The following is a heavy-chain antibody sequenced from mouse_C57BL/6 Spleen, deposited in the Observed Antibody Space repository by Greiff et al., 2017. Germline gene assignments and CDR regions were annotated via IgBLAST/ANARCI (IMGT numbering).Heavy chain of an antibody. CDR2: ISSGGSYN. Sequence: DVKLVESGGDLVKPGGSLKLSCAASGFTFSSSGMSWVRQTPDTRLEWVATISSGGSYNYSPDSVKGRFTISRDNAKNTLYLQRSSLKSEDTAMYYCARHSGDRAWFAYWGQGTLVTVSA. V-gene: IGHV5-6*02. CDR1: GFTFSSSG. D-gene: IGHD1-3*01. J-gene: IGHJ3*01. CDR3: ARHSGDRAWFAY.